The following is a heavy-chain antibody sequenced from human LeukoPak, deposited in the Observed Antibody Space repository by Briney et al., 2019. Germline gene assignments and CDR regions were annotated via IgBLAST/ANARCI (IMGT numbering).Heavy chain of an antibody. D-gene: IGHD7-27*01. CDR3: AREGATGDWDY. V-gene: IGHV1-69*04. CDR2: IIPILGIA. J-gene: IGHJ4*02. Sequence: GASVKVSCKASGGTFSSYAISWVRQAPGQGREWMGRIIPILGIANYAQKFQGRVTITANKSTSTAYMELSSLRSEDTAVYYCAREGATGDWDYWGQGTLVTVSS. CDR1: GGTFSSYA.